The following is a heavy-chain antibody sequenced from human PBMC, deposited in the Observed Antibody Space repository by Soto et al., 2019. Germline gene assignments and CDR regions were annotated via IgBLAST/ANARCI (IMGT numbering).Heavy chain of an antibody. D-gene: IGHD3-10*01. V-gene: IGHV3-66*01. Sequence: GGSLRLSCAASGFTVSSNYMSWVRQAPGKGLEWVSVIYSGGSTYYADSVKGRLTISRDNSKNTLYLQMNSLRAEDTAVYYCARVIRGVIMRKYYYYMDVWGKGTTVTVSS. CDR1: GFTVSSNY. J-gene: IGHJ6*03. CDR2: IYSGGST. CDR3: ARVIRGVIMRKYYYYMDV.